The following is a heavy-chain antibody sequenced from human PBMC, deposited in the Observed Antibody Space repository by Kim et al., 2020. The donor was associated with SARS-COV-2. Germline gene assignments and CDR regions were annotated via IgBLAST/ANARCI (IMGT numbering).Heavy chain of an antibody. CDR3: ARGVGGKTVDYYYYYGMDV. CDR2: IIPIFGTA. V-gene: IGHV1-69*06. D-gene: IGHD3-16*01. Sequence: SVKVSCKASGGTFSSYAISWVRQAPGQGLEWMGGIIPIFGTANYAQKFQGRVTITADKSTSTAYMELSSLRSEDTAVYYCARGVGGKTVDYYYYYGMDVWGQGTTVTVSS. J-gene: IGHJ6*02. CDR1: GGTFSSYA.